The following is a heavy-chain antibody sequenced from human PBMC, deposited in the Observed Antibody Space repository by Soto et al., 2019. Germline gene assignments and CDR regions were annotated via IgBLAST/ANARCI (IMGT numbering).Heavy chain of an antibody. V-gene: IGHV1-8*01. CDR3: ARRTGQWLAHDY. CDR1: GYTFTTYD. Sequence: ASVKVSCKASGYTFTTYDINWVRQATGQGLEWMGWMNPDSGNTGYAQKFQGRVTITRNTSITTAYMELSSLRSEDTAVYYCARRTGQWLAHDYWGQGTLVIVSS. CDR2: MNPDSGNT. J-gene: IGHJ4*02. D-gene: IGHD6-19*01.